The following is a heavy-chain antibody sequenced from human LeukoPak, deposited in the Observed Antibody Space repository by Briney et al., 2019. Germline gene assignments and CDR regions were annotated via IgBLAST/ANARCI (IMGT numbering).Heavy chain of an antibody. CDR3: ARVSSVTTTTQGAFDI. Sequence: PGGSLGLSCAGSGFTFSSYWMSWVRQAPGKGLEWVANIKQDGSEKYYVDSVKGRFTISRDNAKNSLYLQMNSLRAEDTAVYYCARVSSVTTTTQGAFDIWGQGTTVTVSS. CDR1: GFTFSSYW. D-gene: IGHD4-17*01. CDR2: IKQDGSEK. J-gene: IGHJ3*02. V-gene: IGHV3-7*01.